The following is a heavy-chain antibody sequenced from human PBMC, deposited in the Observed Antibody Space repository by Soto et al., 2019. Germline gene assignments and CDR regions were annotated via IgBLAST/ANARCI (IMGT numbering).Heavy chain of an antibody. CDR3: ARLYIVGTTMSYGMDV. J-gene: IGHJ6*02. Sequence: QAHLVQSGAEVKKPGASVQVSCKSSGYNFTRFGITWVRQAPGQGLEWMGWISTYNGNTNYAQRLQGRVTMTTETSTKTAYMELRSLRSDDAAVYYCARLYIVGTTMSYGMDVWGQGTTVTVSS. CDR1: GYNFTRFG. CDR2: ISTYNGNT. D-gene: IGHD1-26*01. V-gene: IGHV1-18*01.